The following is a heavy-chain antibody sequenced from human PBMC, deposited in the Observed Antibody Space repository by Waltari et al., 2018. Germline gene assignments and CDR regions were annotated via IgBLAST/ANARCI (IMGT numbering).Heavy chain of an antibody. V-gene: IGHV3-30-3*01. CDR1: GFTFSSYA. CDR3: ARDRGYYDSSGYYPFWYYYYYMDV. Sequence: QVQLVESGGGVVQPGRSLRLSCAASGFTFSSYAMHWVRQAPGKGLEWVAVISYDGSNKDYADSVKGRFTISRDNSKNTRYLQMNSLRAEDTAVYYCARDRGYYDSSGYYPFWYYYYYMDVWGKGTTVTVSS. D-gene: IGHD3-22*01. CDR2: ISYDGSNK. J-gene: IGHJ6*03.